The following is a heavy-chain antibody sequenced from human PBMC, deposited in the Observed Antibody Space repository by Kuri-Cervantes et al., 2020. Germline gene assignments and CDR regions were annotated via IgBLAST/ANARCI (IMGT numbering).Heavy chain of an antibody. D-gene: IGHD6-19*01. Sequence: SQTLSLTCAVSGYSINSGYYWGWVRQPPGKGLEWIGSIYYIGNTYYNPSLKSRVTMSVDTSKNQFSLKLSSVTAADTAVYYCARHFDPEQWLASNWFDPWGQGTLVTVSS. CDR2: IYYIGNT. CDR3: ARHFDPEQWLASNWFDP. V-gene: IGHV4-38-2*01. J-gene: IGHJ5*02. CDR1: GYSINSGYY.